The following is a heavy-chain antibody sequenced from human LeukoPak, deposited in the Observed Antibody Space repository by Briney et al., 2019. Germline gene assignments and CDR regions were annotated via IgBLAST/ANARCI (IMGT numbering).Heavy chain of an antibody. V-gene: IGHV1-69*04. D-gene: IGHD3-3*01. CDR3: AREFDFWSGYLDY. Sequence: KPGSSVKVSCKASGGTFSSYTISWVRQAPGQGLEWMGRIIPILGIANYVQKFQGRVTITADKSTSTAYMELSSLRSEDTAVYYCAREFDFWSGYLDYWGQGTLVTVSS. CDR1: GGTFSSYT. CDR2: IIPILGIA. J-gene: IGHJ4*02.